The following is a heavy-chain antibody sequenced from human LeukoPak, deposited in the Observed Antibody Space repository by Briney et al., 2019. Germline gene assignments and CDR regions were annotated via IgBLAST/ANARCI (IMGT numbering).Heavy chain of an antibody. CDR1: GFTFSSCC. CDR2: ISSNGGST. Sequence: GRSLRLSCAASGFTFSSCCMNWARQAPGKGLEYVSAISSNGGSTYYANSVKGRFTISRDNSKHTLYLQMGSLRAEDMAVYYCARDLSRAGDYWGQGTLVTVSS. CDR3: ARDLSRAGDY. J-gene: IGHJ4*02. V-gene: IGHV3-64*01. D-gene: IGHD6-13*01.